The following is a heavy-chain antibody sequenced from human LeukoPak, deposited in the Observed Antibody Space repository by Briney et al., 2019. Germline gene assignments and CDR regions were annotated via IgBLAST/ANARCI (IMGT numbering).Heavy chain of an antibody. D-gene: IGHD6-6*01. J-gene: IGHJ4*02. Sequence: GGSLRLSCAASGFTFSSYWMSWVRQAPGKGLEWVANIKQDGSEKYYVDSVKGRFTISRDNAKNSLYLQMNSLRADDTAVYYCARVAYSTSSLNFDYWGQGTLVTVSS. CDR2: IKQDGSEK. V-gene: IGHV3-7*01. CDR1: GFTFSSYW. CDR3: ARVAYSTSSLNFDY.